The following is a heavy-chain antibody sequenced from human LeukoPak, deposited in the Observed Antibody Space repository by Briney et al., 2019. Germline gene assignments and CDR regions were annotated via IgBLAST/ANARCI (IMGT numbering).Heavy chain of an antibody. V-gene: IGHV3-23*01. CDR3: AKEGTYCGGDCYSEYFDY. J-gene: IGHJ4*02. CDR1: GFTFSNYA. Sequence: GGSLRLSCAASGFTFSNYAMSWVRQAPGKGREWVSAISGSGGLTYYTDSVKGRFSISRDNFKNTLYLQMNSLRAEDTAVYYCAKEGTYCGGDCYSEYFDYWGQGTQVTVSS. CDR2: ISGSGGLT. D-gene: IGHD2-21*02.